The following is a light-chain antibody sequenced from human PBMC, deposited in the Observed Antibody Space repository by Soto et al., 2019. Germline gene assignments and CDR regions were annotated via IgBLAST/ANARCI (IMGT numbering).Light chain of an antibody. CDR1: QSISSW. V-gene: IGKV1-5*01. CDR3: QQTYATPGT. Sequence: DIQMTQSPSTLSATAGDRVTITCRASQSISSWLAWYQQKPVKAPKLLIYDASNLESGVPSRFSGSGSGTEFTLTISNLQPEDFVTYSCQQTYATPGTFGQGTKVDNK. J-gene: IGKJ1*01. CDR2: DAS.